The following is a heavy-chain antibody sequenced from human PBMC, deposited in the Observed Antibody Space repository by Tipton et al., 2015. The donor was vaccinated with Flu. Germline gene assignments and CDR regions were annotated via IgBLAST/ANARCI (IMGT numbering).Heavy chain of an antibody. J-gene: IGHJ4*02. CDR1: GFTFSSYE. CDR2: ITPSGINK. V-gene: IGHV3-48*03. Sequence: PLRLSCVASGFTFSSYEMNWVRQAPGKGLEWVSYITPSGINKYYADSVRGRFSVSRDNAKNSLYLQIDSLGAEDTGTYYCARGFIRLCDYWGPGTLVAVS. D-gene: IGHD3-16*01. CDR3: ARGFIRLCDY.